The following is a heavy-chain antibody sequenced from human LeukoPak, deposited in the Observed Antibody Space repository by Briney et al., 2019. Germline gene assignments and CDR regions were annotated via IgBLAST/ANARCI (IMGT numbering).Heavy chain of an antibody. D-gene: IGHD2-2*01. CDR2: IHRDDKT. CDR3: AREAISTPSYFDY. CDR1: GFTVSSSF. J-gene: IGHJ4*02. Sequence: GGSLRLSCAASGFTVSSSFIYWVRRAPGKGLEWVSFIHRDDKTYYADSVKGRFTMSRDSSKNTLYLQMNSLGADDTAVYYCAREAISTPSYFDYWAQGILVTVSS. V-gene: IGHV3-53*01.